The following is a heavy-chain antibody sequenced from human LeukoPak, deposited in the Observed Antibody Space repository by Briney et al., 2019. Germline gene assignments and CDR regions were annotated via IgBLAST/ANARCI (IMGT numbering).Heavy chain of an antibody. CDR3: ARDNAIDM. D-gene: IGHD2-15*01. V-gene: IGHV3-48*03. CDR1: GFTFSSYE. J-gene: IGHJ4*02. Sequence: GGSLRLSCAASGFTFSSYEMNWVRQAPGKGLEWVSYITSSSSKTYYGDSVKGRFTISRDNAKNSLYLQMNSLRAEDTAVYYCARDNAIDMWGQGTLVTVSS. CDR2: ITSSSSKT.